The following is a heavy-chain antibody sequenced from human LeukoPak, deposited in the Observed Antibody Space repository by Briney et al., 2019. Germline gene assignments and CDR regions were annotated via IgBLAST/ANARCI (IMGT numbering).Heavy chain of an antibody. Sequence: PSETLSLTCTVSGGSISNSYWSWIRQPAGKGLEWIGRIYPTDITTYNPSLTSRVTLSVDTSKNQFSLKLSSVPAADTAVYYCARGPYKYDSSGSFDYWGQGTLVTVSS. J-gene: IGHJ4*02. CDR1: GGSISNSY. D-gene: IGHD3-22*01. CDR2: IYPTDIT. CDR3: ARGPYKYDSSGSFDY. V-gene: IGHV4-4*07.